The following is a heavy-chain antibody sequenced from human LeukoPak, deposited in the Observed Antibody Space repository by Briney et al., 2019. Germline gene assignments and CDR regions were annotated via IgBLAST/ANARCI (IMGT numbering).Heavy chain of an antibody. CDR3: AKDGDGYYGSGSYSEY. D-gene: IGHD3-10*01. CDR1: GFTFRSYG. Sequence: GGSLRLSCAASGFTFRSYGMHWVRQAPGKGLVWVAFIRYDGSNKYYTDSVKGRFTISRDNSDNTLYLQMNSLRAEDTAVYYCAKDGDGYYGSGSYSEYWGQGTLVTVSS. V-gene: IGHV3-30*02. CDR2: IRYDGSNK. J-gene: IGHJ4*02.